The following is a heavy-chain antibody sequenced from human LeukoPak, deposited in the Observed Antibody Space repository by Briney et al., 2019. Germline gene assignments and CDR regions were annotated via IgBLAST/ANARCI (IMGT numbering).Heavy chain of an antibody. Sequence: VASVKVSCKASGYTFTGYYMHWVRQAPGQGLEWMGIINPSGGSTSYAQKFQGRVTMTRDTSTSTVYMELSSLRSEDTAVYYCAREGIAAAVVDYWGQGTLVTVSS. CDR2: INPSGGST. CDR3: AREGIAAAVVDY. V-gene: IGHV1-46*01. D-gene: IGHD6-13*01. J-gene: IGHJ4*02. CDR1: GYTFTGYY.